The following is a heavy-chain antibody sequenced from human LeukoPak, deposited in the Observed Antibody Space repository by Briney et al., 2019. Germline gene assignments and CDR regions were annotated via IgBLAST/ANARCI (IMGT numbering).Heavy chain of an antibody. CDR2: ISWNSGSI. J-gene: IGHJ3*02. V-gene: IGHV3-9*01. CDR1: GFTFNDYA. CDR3: AKLGGAGNPLYAFDI. Sequence: GRSLRLSCAASGFTFNDYAMHWVRQAPGKGLEWVSGISWNSGSIGYADSVKGRFTISRDNAKNSLYLQMNSLRAEDTALYYCAKLGGAGNPLYAFDIWGQGTMVTVSS. D-gene: IGHD1-1*01.